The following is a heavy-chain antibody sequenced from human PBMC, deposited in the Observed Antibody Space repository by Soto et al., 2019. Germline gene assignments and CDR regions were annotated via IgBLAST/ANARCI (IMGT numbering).Heavy chain of an antibody. CDR3: ATRIGNIGWYWLDT. D-gene: IGHD6-19*01. Sequence: QMHLVQSGPEVKRPGTSLKVSCKASGFTFSSSAVQWVRQARGQPLEWIGWIVLGNGNTNYAQKFQQRVTITRDMSTSTGYMEVRSLTYEATAVYYCATRIGNIGWYWLDTWGQGTLVTVSS. CDR2: IVLGNGNT. J-gene: IGHJ5*02. V-gene: IGHV1-58*01. CDR1: GFTFSSSA.